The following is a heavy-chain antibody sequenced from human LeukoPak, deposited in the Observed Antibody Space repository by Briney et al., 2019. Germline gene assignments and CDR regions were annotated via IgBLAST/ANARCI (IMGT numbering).Heavy chain of an antibody. CDR2: TNTDGSRT. CDR1: GFTFSGYW. V-gene: IGHV3-74*01. CDR3: ARDGTGSSPGDYFYYMDV. J-gene: IGHJ6*03. Sequence: GGSLRLSCAASGFTFSGYWLHWVRQDPGKGLVWVAHTNTDGSRTTYADSVRGRFTISRDNAKNTLYLQMNSLRVDDTAIYYCARDGTGSSPGDYFYYMDVWGKGTTVTVSS. D-gene: IGHD3/OR15-3a*01.